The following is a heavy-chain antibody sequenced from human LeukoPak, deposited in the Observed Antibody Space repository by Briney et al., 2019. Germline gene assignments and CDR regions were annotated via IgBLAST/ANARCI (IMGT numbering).Heavy chain of an antibody. CDR2: INPNSGGT. CDR3: ARDEGYCSSTSCYNY. D-gene: IGHD2-2*02. Sequence: ASVTVSCKASGYTFTGYYMHWVRQAPGQGLEWMGWINPNSGGTNYAQKFQGRVTMTRDTSISTTYMELSRLRSDDTAVYYCARDEGYCSSTSCYNYWGQGTLVPVSS. CDR1: GYTFTGYY. J-gene: IGHJ4*02. V-gene: IGHV1-2*02.